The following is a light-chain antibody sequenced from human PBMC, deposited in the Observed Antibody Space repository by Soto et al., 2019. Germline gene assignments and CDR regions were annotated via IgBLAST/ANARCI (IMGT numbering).Light chain of an antibody. V-gene: IGLV1-47*01. J-gene: IGLJ2*01. CDR3: AAWDNSLSGVV. CDR1: SSNIGSNY. CDR2: SNN. Sequence: QSVLTQPPSASGTPGQRVTISCSGSSSNIGSNYVYWYRQLPGTAPKLLIYSNNQRPSGVPDRFSGSKSGTSASLAISGLRSEVESDYYCAAWDNSLSGVVFGGGTKLTVL.